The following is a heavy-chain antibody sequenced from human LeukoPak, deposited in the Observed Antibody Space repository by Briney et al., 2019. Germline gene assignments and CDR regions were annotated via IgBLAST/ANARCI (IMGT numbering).Heavy chain of an antibody. Sequence: GGSLRLSCAAAGFTFSSYAMSWVRQAPGKGLVWVSAISGSGGSTYYADSVKGRFSISRDNSKNTLYLQMNSLRAEDTAVYYCAKSLEALSIVATIPVDYWGQGTLVTVSS. V-gene: IGHV3-23*01. CDR3: AKSLEALSIVATIPVDY. CDR2: ISGSGGST. CDR1: GFTFSSYA. D-gene: IGHD5-12*01. J-gene: IGHJ4*02.